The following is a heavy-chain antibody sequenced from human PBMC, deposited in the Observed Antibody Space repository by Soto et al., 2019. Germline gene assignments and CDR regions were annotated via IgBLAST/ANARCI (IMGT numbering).Heavy chain of an antibody. D-gene: IGHD7-27*01. V-gene: IGHV3-48*02. CDR1: GFTFSSYS. J-gene: IGHJ5*02. Sequence: VGSLRLSCAASGFTFSSYSMNCVRQAPGKGLEWVSYISSSSSTIYYADSVKGRFTISRDNAKNSLYLQMNSLRDEDTAVYYCARVKFWVNWFDPWGQGTLVTVSS. CDR3: ARVKFWVNWFDP. CDR2: ISSSSSTI.